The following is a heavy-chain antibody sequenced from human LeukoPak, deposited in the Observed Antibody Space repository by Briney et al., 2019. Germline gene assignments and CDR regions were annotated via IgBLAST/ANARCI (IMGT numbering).Heavy chain of an antibody. D-gene: IGHD1-7*01. CDR1: GFTFRNPW. J-gene: IGHJ4*02. CDR2: IYSGGST. Sequence: PGGSLRLSCAASGFTFRNPWMSWVRQAPGKGLEWVSVIYSGGSTYYADSVKGRFTISRDNSKNTLYLQMNSLRAEDTAVYYCARGELELLAGDYWGQGTLVTVSS. CDR3: ARGELELLAGDY. V-gene: IGHV3-53*01.